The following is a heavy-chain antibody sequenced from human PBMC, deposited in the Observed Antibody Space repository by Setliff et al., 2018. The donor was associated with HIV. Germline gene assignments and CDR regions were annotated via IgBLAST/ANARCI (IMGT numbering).Heavy chain of an antibody. CDR1: GFSISSRYYW. J-gene: IGHJ3*02. Sequence: TLSLTCDVSGFSISSRYYWGWIRQSPGKGLEWLARIDWDDDKFYSTSLKTRLTISKDTSKNQVVLTMTNMDPVDTATYYCALSYPFLDAFDIWGQGTMVTVSS. CDR3: ALSYPFLDAFDI. D-gene: IGHD3-3*01. CDR2: IDWDDDK. V-gene: IGHV2-70*16.